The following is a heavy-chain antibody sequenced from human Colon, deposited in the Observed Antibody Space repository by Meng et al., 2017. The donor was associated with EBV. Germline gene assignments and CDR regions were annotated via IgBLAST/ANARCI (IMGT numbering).Heavy chain of an antibody. Sequence: GAEGKKPGESLKISCTPSAYSFTSYWIGWVRQIPGKSLEWMGIIFPGDSDTRYSPSFQGQVTISADKSISTAYLQWSSLKASDTAMYYCARLRGLNGGSSEWFDPWGQGTLVTVSS. CDR3: ARLRGLNGGSSEWFDP. CDR2: IFPGDSDT. D-gene: IGHD4-23*01. CDR1: AYSFTSYW. J-gene: IGHJ5*02. V-gene: IGHV5-51*03.